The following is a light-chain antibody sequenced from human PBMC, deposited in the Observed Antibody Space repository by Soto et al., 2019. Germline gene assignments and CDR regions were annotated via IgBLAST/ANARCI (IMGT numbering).Light chain of an antibody. J-gene: IGLJ1*01. CDR2: SNN. CDR3: AAWDATLNGYV. Sequence: QSVLTQPPSASGTPGQRVTISCSGSSSNIGSNTVNWYQQLPGTAPKLLIYSNNQRPSGVPDRFSGSTSGTSASLAISGLQSEDEADYYCAAWDATLNGYVLGTGTKVTVL. CDR1: SSNIGSNT. V-gene: IGLV1-44*01.